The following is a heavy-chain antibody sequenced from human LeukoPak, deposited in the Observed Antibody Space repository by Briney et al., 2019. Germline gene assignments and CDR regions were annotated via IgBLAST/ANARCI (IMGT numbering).Heavy chain of an antibody. J-gene: IGHJ4*02. CDR2: ISGSGGST. V-gene: IGHV3-23*01. Sequence: GGSLRLSCAASGFTFSSYAMSWVRRAPGKGLEWASAISGSGGSTYYADSVKGRFTISRDNSKNTLYLQMNSLRAEDTAVYYCAKVGGLVTYYYDSSGYYNDYWGQGTLVTVSS. CDR1: GFTFSSYA. D-gene: IGHD3-22*01. CDR3: AKVGGLVTYYYDSSGYYNDY.